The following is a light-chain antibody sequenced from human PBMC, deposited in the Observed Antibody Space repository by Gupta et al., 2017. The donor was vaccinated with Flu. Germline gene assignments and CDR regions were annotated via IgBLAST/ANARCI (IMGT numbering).Light chain of an antibody. V-gene: IGLV2-23*01. CDR2: EGT. CDR3: CSYAGRGTWV. Sequence: TTSDVGSYRLISCYQQYPNKVPKLMIYEGTKLPSGVSNRFSGSKSGNTASLTSSGVQAEDEAEYYCCSYAGRGTWVFGGGTKLTVL. J-gene: IGLJ3*02. CDR1: TSDVGSYRL.